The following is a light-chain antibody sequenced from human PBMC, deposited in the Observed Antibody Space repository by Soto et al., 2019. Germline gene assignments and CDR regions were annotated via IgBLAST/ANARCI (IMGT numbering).Light chain of an antibody. Sequence: DIQLTQSPSNLSASVGDSITITCRASQKLNNFLNWYQHKPGKAPKLLIFLASTLESGVSSRFGGTGSGTDFTLSISSLQPEDSATYYCQQSLGNPRTFGGGTKVEI. J-gene: IGKJ4*01. CDR3: QQSLGNPRT. V-gene: IGKV1-39*01. CDR1: QKLNNF. CDR2: LAS.